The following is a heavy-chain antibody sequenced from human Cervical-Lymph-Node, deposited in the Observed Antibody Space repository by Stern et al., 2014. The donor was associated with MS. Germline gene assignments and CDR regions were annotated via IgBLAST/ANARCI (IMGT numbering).Heavy chain of an antibody. CDR2: INPGDSDT. CDR1: GYSFTSYW. V-gene: IGHV5-51*01. Sequence: VQLVQSGAEVKKPGESLKISCKGSGYSFTSYWIGWVRQMPGKGLEWMGVINPGDSDTRYSPSFQGQVTISADKSISTAYLQWSSLKASDTAMYYCARRHCSSRRCGWFDPWGQGTLVTVSS. J-gene: IGHJ5*02. D-gene: IGHD2-2*01. CDR3: ARRHCSSRRCGWFDP.